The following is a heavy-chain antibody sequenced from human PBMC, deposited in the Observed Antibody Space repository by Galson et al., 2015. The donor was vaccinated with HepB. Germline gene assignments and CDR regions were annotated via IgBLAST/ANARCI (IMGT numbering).Heavy chain of an antibody. CDR3: ARPPDSSGWLGWFDP. Sequence: SVKVSCKASGGTFSSYAISWVRQAPGQGLEWMGGIIPIFGTANYAQKFQGRVTITADESTSTAYMELSSLRSEDTAVYYCARPPDSSGWLGWFDPWGQGTLVTVSS. V-gene: IGHV1-69*13. CDR2: IIPIFGTA. D-gene: IGHD6-19*01. CDR1: GGTFSSYA. J-gene: IGHJ5*02.